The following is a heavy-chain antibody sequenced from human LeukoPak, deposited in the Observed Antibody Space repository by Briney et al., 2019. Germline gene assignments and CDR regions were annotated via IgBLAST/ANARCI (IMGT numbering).Heavy chain of an antibody. D-gene: IGHD6-19*01. Sequence: ASVKVSCKASGYSFTGFYIYWVRQAPGQGVEWMGWINPNGGSTHYAQKFQGRVTMATDTPLSTAYMELRRLRSDDTAVYYCARGGSYSSGWEFDYWGQGALVTVSS. V-gene: IGHV1-2*02. CDR3: ARGGSYSSGWEFDY. CDR1: GYSFTGFY. J-gene: IGHJ4*02. CDR2: INPNGGST.